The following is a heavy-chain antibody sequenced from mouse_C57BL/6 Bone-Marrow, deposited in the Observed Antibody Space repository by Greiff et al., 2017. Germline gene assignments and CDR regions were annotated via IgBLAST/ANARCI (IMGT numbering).Heavy chain of an antibody. CDR3: ARRGGYFDY. CDR1: GYTFTSYW. Sequence: QVQLKQPGAELVKPGASVKMSCKASGYTFTSYWITWVKQRPGQGLEWIGDIYPGSGSTNYNEKFKSKATLTVNTSSSTAYMQLSSLTSEDSAVYYCARRGGYFDYWGQGTTLTVSS. J-gene: IGHJ2*01. V-gene: IGHV1-55*01. CDR2: IYPGSGST.